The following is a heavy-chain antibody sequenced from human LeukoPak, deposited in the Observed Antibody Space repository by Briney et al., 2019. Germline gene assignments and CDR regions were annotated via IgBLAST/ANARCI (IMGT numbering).Heavy chain of an antibody. V-gene: IGHV1-69*13. J-gene: IGHJ4*02. Sequence: SVKVSCKASGYTFTGYYMHWVRQAPGQGLEWMGGIIPIFGTANYAQKFQGRVTITADESTSTAYMELSSLRSEDTAVYYCAIAVAATDYWGQGTLVTVSS. CDR3: AIAVAATDY. D-gene: IGHD6-19*01. CDR1: GYTFTGYY. CDR2: IIPIFGTA.